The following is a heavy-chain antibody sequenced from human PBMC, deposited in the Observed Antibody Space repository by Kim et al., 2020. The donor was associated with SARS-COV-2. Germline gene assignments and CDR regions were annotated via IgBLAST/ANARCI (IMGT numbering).Heavy chain of an antibody. CDR2: ISSSGSTI. J-gene: IGHJ6*02. D-gene: IGHD1-26*01. CDR3: ARDLSPSEWELPPSYGMDV. V-gene: IGHV3-48*03. CDR1: GFTFSSYE. Sequence: GGSLRLSCAASGFTFSSYEMNWVRQAPGKGLEWVSYISSSGSTIYYADSVKGRFTISRDNAKNSLYLQMNSLRAEDTAVYYCARDLSPSEWELPPSYGMDVWGQGTTVTVSS.